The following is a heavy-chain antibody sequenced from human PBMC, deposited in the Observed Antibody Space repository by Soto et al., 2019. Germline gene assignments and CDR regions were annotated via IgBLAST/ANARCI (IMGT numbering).Heavy chain of an antibody. V-gene: IGHV3-23*01. CDR3: AKQGGQLVNYYYYYMDV. CDR1: GFTFSSYA. D-gene: IGHD6-13*01. Sequence: GGSLRLSCAASGFTFSSYAMSWVRQAPGKGLEWVSAICGSGGSTYYADSVKGRFTISRDNSKNTLYLQMNSLRAEDTAVYYCAKQGGQLVNYYYYYMDVWGKGTTVTVSS. J-gene: IGHJ6*03. CDR2: ICGSGGST.